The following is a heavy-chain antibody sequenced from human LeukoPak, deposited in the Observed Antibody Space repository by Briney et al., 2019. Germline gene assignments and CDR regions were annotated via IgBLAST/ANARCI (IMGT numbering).Heavy chain of an antibody. Sequence: PGGSLRLSCAASGFTFNNYAMSWVRQAPGKGLEWVSAISGSGGSTYYADSVKGRFTISRDNSKNTLYLQMNSLRAEDTAVYYCATYYDILTGYYKGGYYFDYWGQGTLVTVSS. CDR3: ATYYDILTGYYKGGYYFDY. J-gene: IGHJ4*02. CDR1: GFTFNNYA. V-gene: IGHV3-23*01. D-gene: IGHD3-9*01. CDR2: ISGSGGST.